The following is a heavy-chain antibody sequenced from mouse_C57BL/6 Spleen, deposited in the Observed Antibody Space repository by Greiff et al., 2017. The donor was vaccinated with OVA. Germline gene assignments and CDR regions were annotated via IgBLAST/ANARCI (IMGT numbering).Heavy chain of an antibody. CDR3: ARGYYGSSMDY. D-gene: IGHD1-1*01. J-gene: IGHJ4*01. V-gene: IGHV5-4*01. CDR2: ISDGGSYT. Sequence: VQLVESGGGLVKPGGSLKLSCAASGFTFSSYAMSWVRQTPEKRLEWVATISDGGSYTYYPDNVKGRFTISRDNAKNNLYLQMSHLKSEDTAMYYCARGYYGSSMDYWGQGTSVTVSS. CDR1: GFTFSSYA.